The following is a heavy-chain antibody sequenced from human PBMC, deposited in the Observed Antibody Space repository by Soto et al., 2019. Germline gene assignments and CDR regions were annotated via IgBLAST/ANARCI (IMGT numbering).Heavy chain of an antibody. D-gene: IGHD6-13*01. CDR1: GYTFTSYA. CDR3: ARGGPIAAAGSPFDY. V-gene: IGHV1-3*01. Sequence: ASVKVSCKASGYTFTSYAMHWVRQAPGQRLEWMGWINAGNGNTKYSQKFQGRVTITRDTSASTAYMELSSLRSEDTAVYYCARGGPIAAAGSPFDYWGQGXLVTVYS. J-gene: IGHJ4*02. CDR2: INAGNGNT.